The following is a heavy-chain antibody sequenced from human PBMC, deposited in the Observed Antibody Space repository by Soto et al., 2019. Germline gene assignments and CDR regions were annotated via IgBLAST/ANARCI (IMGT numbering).Heavy chain of an antibody. CDR3: ARVPRFLGWLLDYYYYYYMDV. CDR2: MNPNSGNT. V-gene: IGHV1-8*01. D-gene: IGHD3-3*01. J-gene: IGHJ6*03. Sequence: QVQLVQSGAEVKKPGASVKVSCKASGYTFTSYDINWVRQATGQGLEWMGWMNPNSGNTGYAQKYQGRVPMTRNTSISTAYMELSSLRSEDTAVYYCARVPRFLGWLLDYYYYYYMDVWGKGTTVTVSS. CDR1: GYTFTSYD.